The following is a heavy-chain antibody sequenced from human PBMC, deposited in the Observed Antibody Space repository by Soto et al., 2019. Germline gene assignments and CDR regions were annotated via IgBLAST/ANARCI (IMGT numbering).Heavy chain of an antibody. CDR2: IYYSVST. J-gene: IGHJ6*02. D-gene: IGHD1-26*01. CDR1: GGSISSGDYH. CDR3: ARVLGEGATKGRDYYYYGMDV. V-gene: IGHV4-30-4*01. Sequence: PSETLSLTCPVSGGSISSGDYHWSWIRQPQGKGLEWSWYIYYSVSTYYNPSLKSRVTISVDTSKNQFSLKLSSVTAADTAVYYCARVLGEGATKGRDYYYYGMDVWGQGTTVTVSS.